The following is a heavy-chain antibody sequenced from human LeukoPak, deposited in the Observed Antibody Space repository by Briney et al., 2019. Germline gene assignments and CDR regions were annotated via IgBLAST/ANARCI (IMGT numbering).Heavy chain of an antibody. J-gene: IGHJ4*02. CDR2: ISSSSSII. CDR3: ARTAEYSSGWSDY. Sequence: GGSLRLSCAASGFTFSSYSMNWVRQAPGKGLERVSYISSSSSIIYYADSVKGRFTISRDNAKNSLYLQMNSLRAEDTAVYYCARTAEYSSGWSDYWGQGTLVTVSS. V-gene: IGHV3-48*04. CDR1: GFTFSSYS. D-gene: IGHD6-13*01.